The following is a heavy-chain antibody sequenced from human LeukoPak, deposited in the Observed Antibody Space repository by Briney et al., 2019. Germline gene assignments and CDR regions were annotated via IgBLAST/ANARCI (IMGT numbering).Heavy chain of an antibody. CDR3: ARIIRVAVAGDY. CDR1: GYSISSGYY. Sequence: PSETLSLTCTVSGYSISSGYYWGWIRQPPGKGLEWIGSIYHSGSTYYNPSLKSRVTISVDTSKNQFSLKLSSVTAADTAVYYCARIIRVAVAGDYWGQGTLVTVSS. D-gene: IGHD6-19*01. J-gene: IGHJ4*02. V-gene: IGHV4-38-2*02. CDR2: IYHSGST.